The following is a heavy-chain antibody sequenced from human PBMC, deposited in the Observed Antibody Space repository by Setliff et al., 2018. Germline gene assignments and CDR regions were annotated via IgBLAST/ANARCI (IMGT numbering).Heavy chain of an antibody. CDR2: INPDSGDT. D-gene: IGHD3-16*02. Sequence: GASVKVSCKVSGNSFTGHFLHWVRQAPGRGLEWMGWINPDSGDTHSPQNFQGRVRMTRDTSMSTVYMELTGLTSDDTAVYYCTRSSSYGMRYWFDSWGQGPLVTVSS. J-gene: IGHJ5*01. V-gene: IGHV1-2*02. CDR1: GNSFTGHF. CDR3: TRSSSYGMRYWFDS.